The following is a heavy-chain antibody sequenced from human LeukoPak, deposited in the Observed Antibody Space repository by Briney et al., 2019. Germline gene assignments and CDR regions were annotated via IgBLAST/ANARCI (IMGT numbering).Heavy chain of an antibody. CDR3: VKVGASLPDAFDI. D-gene: IGHD4/OR15-4a*01. CDR1: GFTFDDYA. Sequence: SLRLSCAASGFTFDDYAIHWVRQAPGKGLEWVSSISWNSGIIGYADSVKGRFTISRDNAKNSLYLLMNSLRAEDTALYYCVKVGASLPDAFDIWGQGTMVTVSS. CDR2: ISWNSGII. J-gene: IGHJ3*02. V-gene: IGHV3-9*01.